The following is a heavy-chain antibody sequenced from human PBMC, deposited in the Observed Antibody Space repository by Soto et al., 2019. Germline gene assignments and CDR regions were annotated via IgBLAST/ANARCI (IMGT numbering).Heavy chain of an antibody. V-gene: IGHV1-18*01. J-gene: IGHJ4*02. Sequence: ASVKVSCKASGYTFTSYGISWVRQAPGQGLEWMGWISAYNGNTNYAQKLQGRVTMTTDTSTSTAYMELRSLRSDDTAVYYCAGDVEESIASGAKAYFDYWGQGTLVTVSS. D-gene: IGHD1-26*01. CDR2: ISAYNGNT. CDR3: AGDVEESIASGAKAYFDY. CDR1: GYTFTSYG.